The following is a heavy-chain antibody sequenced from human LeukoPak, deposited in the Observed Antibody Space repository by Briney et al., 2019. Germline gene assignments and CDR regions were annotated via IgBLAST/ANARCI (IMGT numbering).Heavy chain of an antibody. CDR1: GYTFTGYY. Sequence: ASVKVSCKASGYTFTGYYMHWVRQAPGQGLEWMGWINPNSGGTNYAQKFQGRVTMTRDTSISTAYMELSRLRSDDTAVYYCARDKLGYYDSSLPFDYWGQGTLVTVSS. J-gene: IGHJ4*02. D-gene: IGHD3-22*01. CDR3: ARDKLGYYDSSLPFDY. CDR2: INPNSGGT. V-gene: IGHV1-2*02.